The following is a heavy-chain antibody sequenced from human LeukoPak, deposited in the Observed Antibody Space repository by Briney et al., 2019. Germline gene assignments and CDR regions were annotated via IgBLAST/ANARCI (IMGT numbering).Heavy chain of an antibody. V-gene: IGHV1-18*01. CDR2: ISAYNGNT. Sequence: GASVKVSCKASGYTFTSYGISWVRQAPGQGLEWMGWISAYNGNTNYAQKLQGRVTMTTDTSASTAYMELRSLRSDDTAVYYCARGPMRYFKPNKAPFGPWGQGTLVTVSS. CDR1: GYTFTSYG. J-gene: IGHJ5*02. D-gene: IGHD3-9*01. CDR3: ARGPMRYFKPNKAPFGP.